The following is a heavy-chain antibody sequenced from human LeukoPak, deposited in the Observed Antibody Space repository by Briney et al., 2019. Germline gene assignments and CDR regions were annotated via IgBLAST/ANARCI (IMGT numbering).Heavy chain of an antibody. Sequence: SETLSLTCTVSGGSISSYYWSWIRQPPGKGLEWIRYIYYSGSTNYNPSLKSRVTISVDTSKNQFSLKLSSVTAADTAVYYCARERIDGSGSYSQFDYWGQGTLVTVSS. J-gene: IGHJ4*02. CDR2: IYYSGST. CDR3: ARERIDGSGSYSQFDY. D-gene: IGHD3-10*01. V-gene: IGHV4-59*01. CDR1: GGSISSYY.